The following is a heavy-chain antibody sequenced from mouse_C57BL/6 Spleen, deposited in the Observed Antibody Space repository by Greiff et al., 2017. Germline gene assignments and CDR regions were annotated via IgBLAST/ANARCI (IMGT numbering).Heavy chain of an antibody. CDR2: LYPRSGNT. D-gene: IGHD3-3*01. CDR3: VRGRRDGDRALDY. V-gene: IGHV1-81*01. CDR1: GYTFTSYG. J-gene: IGHJ2*01. Sequence: QVQLQQSGAELARPGASVTLSCKASGYTFTSYGISWVKQRTGQGLEWIGELYPRSGNTSYNEKFKGKATLTADKSSSTAYMELRSLTSEDSAGYFCVRGRRDGDRALDYWGQGTTLTVSS.